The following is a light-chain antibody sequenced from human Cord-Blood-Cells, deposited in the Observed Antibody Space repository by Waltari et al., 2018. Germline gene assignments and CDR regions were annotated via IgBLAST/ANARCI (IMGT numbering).Light chain of an antibody. CDR3: QQSYSTHT. CDR2: KAS. Sequence: DIQMTQSPSTLSASVGDRVTITCRASQSISSWLAWYQQKPGKAPKLLIYKASSLESGVPSRFSGSGSGTEFTLTISSLQPDDFATYYCQQSYSTHTFGQGTKLEIK. V-gene: IGKV1-5*03. J-gene: IGKJ2*01. CDR1: QSISSW.